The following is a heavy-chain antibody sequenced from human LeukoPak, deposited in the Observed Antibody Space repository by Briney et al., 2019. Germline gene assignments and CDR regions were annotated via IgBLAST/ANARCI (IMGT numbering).Heavy chain of an antibody. CDR1: GGSINSGDYY. J-gene: IGHJ4*02. Sequence: SQTLSLTCTASGGSINSGDYYWSWIRQPAGKGLEWIGRVYTSGNTLYNPSLKSRVAISIDRSKNQFSLKLTSVTAADTALYHCARGGTIFTFFDYWGQGIVVTVSS. V-gene: IGHV4-61*02. CDR2: VYTSGNT. D-gene: IGHD5-24*01. CDR3: ARGGTIFTFFDY.